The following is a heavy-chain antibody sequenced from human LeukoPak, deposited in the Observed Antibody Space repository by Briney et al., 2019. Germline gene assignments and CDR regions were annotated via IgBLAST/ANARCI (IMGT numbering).Heavy chain of an antibody. CDR2: ISSSSSTI. J-gene: IGHJ5*02. Sequence: GGSLRLSCAASGFIFHTYNMKWVRQAPGKGLEWVSYISSSSSTIYYADSVKGRFTISRDNSKNTLYLQMNSLRAEDTALYYCARGFGSSYRVQNWFDPWGQGTLVTVSS. D-gene: IGHD1-26*01. V-gene: IGHV3-48*01. CDR1: GFIFHTYN. CDR3: ARGFGSSYRVQNWFDP.